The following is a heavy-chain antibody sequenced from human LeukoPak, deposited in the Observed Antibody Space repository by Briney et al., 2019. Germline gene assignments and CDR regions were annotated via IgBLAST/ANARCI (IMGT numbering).Heavy chain of an antibody. CDR3: AKVYSRPADYYYMDV. D-gene: IGHD6-13*01. J-gene: IGHJ6*03. CDR1: GFTFSSYG. Sequence: PGGSLRLSCAASGFTFSSYGMHWVRQAPGKGLEWVAFIRYDGSNKYYADSVKGRFTISRDNSKNTLYLQMNSLRAEDTAVYYCAKVYSRPADYYYMDVWGKGTTVTVSS. V-gene: IGHV3-30*02. CDR2: IRYDGSNK.